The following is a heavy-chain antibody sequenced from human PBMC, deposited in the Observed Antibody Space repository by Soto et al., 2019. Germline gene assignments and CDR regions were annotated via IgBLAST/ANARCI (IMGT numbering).Heavy chain of an antibody. CDR2: IDPSDSYT. CDR3: ARLMDYDSSGYASHAFDI. Sequence: GESLKISCKGSGYSFTSYWISWVRQMPGKGLEWMGRIDPSDSYTNYSPSFQGHVTISADKSISTAYLQWSSLKASDTAMYYCARLMDYDSSGYASHAFDIWGQGTMVTVSS. V-gene: IGHV5-10-1*01. J-gene: IGHJ3*02. CDR1: GYSFTSYW. D-gene: IGHD3-22*01.